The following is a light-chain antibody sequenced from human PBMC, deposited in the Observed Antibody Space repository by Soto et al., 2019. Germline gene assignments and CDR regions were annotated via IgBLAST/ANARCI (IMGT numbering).Light chain of an antibody. J-gene: IGKJ1*01. CDR1: QTITNN. CDR3: QQYNNWPPAT. Sequence: EIVMTQSPATLSVSPGERATLSCRASQTITNNLAWYQQKPGQAPRLLIYDASTRATGVPARFSGSGSGTECTHTISSLQSEDFALYYCQQYNNWPPATFGQGTKVEIK. V-gene: IGKV3-15*01. CDR2: DAS.